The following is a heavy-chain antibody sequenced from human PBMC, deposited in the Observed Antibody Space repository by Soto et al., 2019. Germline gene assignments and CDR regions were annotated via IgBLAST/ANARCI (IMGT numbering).Heavy chain of an antibody. CDR3: ARDNGMAGSFDP. CDR2: IRGPAGYT. D-gene: IGHD2-8*01. Sequence: EVQLLESGGGLIQPGGSLRLSCAVSGVTLSNYAMSWVRQAPGKGLEWVSSIRGPAGYTHYADSVKDRFSISRDSSKNTLFLQMDSLRAEDTALYYCARDNGMAGSFDPWGQGTLVTVSS. V-gene: IGHV3-23*01. CDR1: GVTLSNYA. J-gene: IGHJ5*02.